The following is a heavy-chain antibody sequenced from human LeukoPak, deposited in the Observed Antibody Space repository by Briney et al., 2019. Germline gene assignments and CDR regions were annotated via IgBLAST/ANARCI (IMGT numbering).Heavy chain of an antibody. Sequence: ASVKVSCKPSVYTLIGYYMHWVRQAPGQGLEWMGWINPNSGGTNYAQKFQGRVTMTRDTSISTAYMELSRLRSDDTAVYYCVRDSSMAAHGYWGQGTLVTVSS. V-gene: IGHV1-2*02. CDR2: INPNSGGT. J-gene: IGHJ4*02. D-gene: IGHD3-3*02. CDR3: VRDSSMAAHGY. CDR1: VYTLIGYY.